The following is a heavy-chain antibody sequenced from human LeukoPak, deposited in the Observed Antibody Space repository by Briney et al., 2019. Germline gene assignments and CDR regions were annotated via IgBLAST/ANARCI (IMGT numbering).Heavy chain of an antibody. V-gene: IGHV3-48*02. D-gene: IGHD6-19*01. CDR3: ARDERAGSGWYFVY. CDR2: ISYSSSTI. Sequence: GGSLRLSCAASGFTFSSYSMNWVRQAPGKGLEWVSYISYSSSTIYYADSVKGRFTTSRDNAKNSLYLQMNSLRDEDTAVYYCARDERAGSGWYFVYWGQGTLVTVSS. CDR1: GFTFSSYS. J-gene: IGHJ4*02.